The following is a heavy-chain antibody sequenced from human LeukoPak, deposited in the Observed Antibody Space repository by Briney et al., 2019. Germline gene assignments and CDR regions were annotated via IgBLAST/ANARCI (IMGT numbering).Heavy chain of an antibody. J-gene: IGHJ4*02. Sequence: SQTLSLTCTVSGGSISSGGYYWSWIRQHPGKGLEWIGYIYYSGSTNYNPSLKSRVTISVDTSKNQFSLKLSSVTAADTAVYYCARSPSAMVKFFDYWGQGTLVTVSS. V-gene: IGHV4-31*03. CDR1: GGSISSGGYY. D-gene: IGHD5-18*01. CDR2: IYYSGST. CDR3: ARSPSAMVKFFDY.